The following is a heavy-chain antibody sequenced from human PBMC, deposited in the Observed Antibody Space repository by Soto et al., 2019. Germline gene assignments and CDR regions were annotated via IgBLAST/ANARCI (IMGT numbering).Heavy chain of an antibody. J-gene: IGHJ6*02. CDR1: GGSISSSSYY. Sequence: ASETLSLTCTVSGGSISSSSYYWGWIRQPPGKGLEWIGSIYYSGSTYYNPSLKSRVTISVDTSKNQFSLKLSSVTAADTAVYYCAGAQPIPYDFCSGYFVLYYYYGMDVWGQGTTVTVSS. CDR2: IYYSGST. V-gene: IGHV4-39*01. CDR3: AGAQPIPYDFCSGYFVLYYYYGMDV. D-gene: IGHD3-3*01.